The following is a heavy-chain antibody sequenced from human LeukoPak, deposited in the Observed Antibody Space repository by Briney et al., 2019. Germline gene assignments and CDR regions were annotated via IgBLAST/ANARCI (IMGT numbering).Heavy chain of an antibody. D-gene: IGHD3-22*01. CDR1: GFTFSIYS. J-gene: IGHJ4*02. CDR3: ARDSSGGVDY. CDR2: ISNTGSII. V-gene: IGHV3-48*01. Sequence: GGSLRLSCTASGFTFSIYSMKWVRQAPGKGLEWVSYISNTGSIIYYAASVKGRFTISRDNARNSLYLQMNSLRAEDTAIYYCARDSSGGVDYWGQGTLVTVSS.